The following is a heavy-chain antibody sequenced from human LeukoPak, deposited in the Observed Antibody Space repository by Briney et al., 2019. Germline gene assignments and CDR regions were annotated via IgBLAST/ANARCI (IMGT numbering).Heavy chain of an antibody. Sequence: SETLSLTCTLSGASITSYYWSWIRQPPGKGLEWIGYIYYNGNTNYNPSLKSRVTMSIDTSKNQFSLNLNSVTAADTAVYYCATRPYRSGTGYYFDYWGQGTLVTVSS. V-gene: IGHV4-59*01. D-gene: IGHD6-19*01. CDR2: IYYNGNT. CDR3: ATRPYRSGTGYYFDY. CDR1: GASITSYY. J-gene: IGHJ4*02.